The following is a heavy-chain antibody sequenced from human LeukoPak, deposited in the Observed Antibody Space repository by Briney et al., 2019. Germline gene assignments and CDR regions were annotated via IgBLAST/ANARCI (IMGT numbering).Heavy chain of an antibody. V-gene: IGHV3-74*01. CDR1: GFTFSYFW. J-gene: IGHJ4*02. CDR2: TNTDGSYS. CDR3: ARDFDGPRASDY. Sequence: PGGSLRLSCAASGFTFSYFWMHWFRRTPGKGLVWVSCTNTDGSYSSYADSVKGRFTISRDNVRNTLYLQMSSLRAEDSAVYYCARDFDGPRASDYWGQGISVTVSS. D-gene: IGHD4-17*01.